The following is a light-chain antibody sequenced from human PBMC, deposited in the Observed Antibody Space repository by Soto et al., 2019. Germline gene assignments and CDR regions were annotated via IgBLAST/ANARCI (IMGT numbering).Light chain of an antibody. CDR3: AAWDGSLNNVL. Sequence: QSVLTQPPSASGTPGQRVTISCSGIGSSIGTNTVNWYRQLPGTAPKLLIYGNNQRPSGVPDRFSGSKSGTSASLAISGLQSEDEAEYYCAAWDGSLNNVLFGGGTKVPVL. J-gene: IGLJ2*01. CDR1: GSSIGTNT. V-gene: IGLV1-44*01. CDR2: GNN.